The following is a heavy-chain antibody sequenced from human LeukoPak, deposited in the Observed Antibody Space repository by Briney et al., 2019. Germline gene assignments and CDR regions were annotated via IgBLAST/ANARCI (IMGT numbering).Heavy chain of an antibody. Sequence: GGSLRLSCAASGFTFSSYAMNWVRQAPGKGLEWVSAISGSGGSTYYADSVKGRFTISRDNAKNSLYLQMNSLRAEDTAVYYCARDYGGITGYAFDIWGQGTMVTVSS. CDR3: ARDYGGITGYAFDI. CDR1: GFTFSSYA. D-gene: IGHD1-14*01. CDR2: ISGSGGST. V-gene: IGHV3-23*01. J-gene: IGHJ3*02.